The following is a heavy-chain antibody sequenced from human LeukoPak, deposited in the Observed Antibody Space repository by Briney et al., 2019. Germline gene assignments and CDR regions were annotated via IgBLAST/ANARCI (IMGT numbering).Heavy chain of an antibody. CDR3: ARLGSIAAAGTRVAYYYYMDV. D-gene: IGHD6-13*01. CDR2: IYYSGST. J-gene: IGHJ6*03. CDR1: GGSISSYY. V-gene: IGHV4-59*01. Sequence: SETLSLTCTVSGGSISSYYWSWIRQPPGKGLEWIGYIYYSGSTNYNPSLKSRVTISVDTSKNQFSLKLSSVTAADTAVYYCARLGSIAAAGTRVAYYYYMDVWGKGTTVTVSS.